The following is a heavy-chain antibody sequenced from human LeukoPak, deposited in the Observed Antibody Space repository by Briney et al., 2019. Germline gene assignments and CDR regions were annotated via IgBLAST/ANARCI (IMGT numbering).Heavy chain of an antibody. Sequence: ASVKVSCKASGYTFTSYAISWVRQAPGQGLEWMGGIIPIFGTANYAQKFQGRVTITADESTSTAYMELSSLRSEDTAVYYCALGSSGGNEDWFDHWGQGTLVTVSS. CDR3: ALGSSGGNEDWFDH. V-gene: IGHV1-69*13. CDR2: IIPIFGTA. J-gene: IGHJ5*02. CDR1: GYTFTSYA. D-gene: IGHD1-26*01.